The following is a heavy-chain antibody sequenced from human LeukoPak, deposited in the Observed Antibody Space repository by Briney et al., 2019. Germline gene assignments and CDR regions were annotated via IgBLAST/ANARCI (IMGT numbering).Heavy chain of an antibody. CDR2: TRNKPKGYST. J-gene: IGHJ6*02. CDR3: ARGAAQPDDYRYYTMDV. CDR1: GFSFSDHY. Sequence: PGGSLRLSCAASGFSFSDHYMDWVRQAPGKGLEWVGRTRNKPKGYSTEYAASVKGRFTISRDDSKNSVYLQMNSLKTEDTAVYYCARGAAQPDDYRYYTMDVWGQGTTVTVSS. V-gene: IGHV3-72*01. D-gene: IGHD5-12*01.